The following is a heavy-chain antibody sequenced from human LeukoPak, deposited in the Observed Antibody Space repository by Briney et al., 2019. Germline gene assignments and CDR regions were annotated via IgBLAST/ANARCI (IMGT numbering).Heavy chain of an antibody. CDR3: AREVVVVGQSYDY. V-gene: IGHV3-7*01. J-gene: IGHJ4*02. Sequence: AGGSLRLSCAASGFTFSSYWMSWVRQAPGKGREWVANIKQDGSEKYYVDSVKGRFTISRDNAKNSLYLQMNSLRAEDTAVYYCAREVVVVGQSYDYWGQGTLVTVSS. CDR1: GFTFSSYW. CDR2: IKQDGSEK. D-gene: IGHD2-15*01.